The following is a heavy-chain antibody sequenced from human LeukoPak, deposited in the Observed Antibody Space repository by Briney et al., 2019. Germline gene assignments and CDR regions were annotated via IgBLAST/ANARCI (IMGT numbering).Heavy chain of an antibody. V-gene: IGHV3-23*01. CDR3: AKPPAYYYGSGSYL. Sequence: GGSLRLSCAASGFTVSSYALSWVRQAPGKGLEWVSAIRGSGGSTYYADSVKGRFTISRDNSKNTLYLQMNSPRAEDTAVYYCAKPPAYYYGSGSYLWGQGTLVTVST. CDR1: GFTVSSYA. CDR2: IRGSGGST. D-gene: IGHD3-10*01. J-gene: IGHJ4*02.